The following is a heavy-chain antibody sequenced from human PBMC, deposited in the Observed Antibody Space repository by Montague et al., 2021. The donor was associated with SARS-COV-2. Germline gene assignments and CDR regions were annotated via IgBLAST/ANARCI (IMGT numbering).Heavy chain of an antibody. J-gene: IGHJ4*02. CDR3: ARMTPITGLDY. V-gene: IGHV2-70*11. Sequence: PALVKPTQTLTLTCTFSGFSLSTSGMCVSWIRQPPGKALEWLARIDWDDDKYYSTSLKIRLTISKDTPKNQVVLTMTNMDPVDTATYYCARMTPITGLDYRGQGTLVTVSS. D-gene: IGHD1-20*01. CDR1: GFSLSTSGMC. CDR2: IDWDDDK.